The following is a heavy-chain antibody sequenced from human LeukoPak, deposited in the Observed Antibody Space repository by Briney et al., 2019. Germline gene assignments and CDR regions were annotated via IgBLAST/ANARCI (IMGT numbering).Heavy chain of an antibody. CDR1: GFTFTTYS. D-gene: IGHD1-26*01. V-gene: IGHV3-21*01. J-gene: IGHJ4*02. CDR3: AREIMGGAFDY. Sequence: GSLRLSCAASGFTFTTYSMNWVRQAPGKGLEWVSSITSSSDSKYYADSIKGRFTISRDNARNSLHLQMNSLRAEDTALYYCAREIMGGAFDYWGQGALVTVSS. CDR2: ITSSSDSK.